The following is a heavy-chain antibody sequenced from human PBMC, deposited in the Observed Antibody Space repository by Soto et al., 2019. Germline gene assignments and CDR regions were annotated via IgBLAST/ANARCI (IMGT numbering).Heavy chain of an antibody. CDR1: GGTFSSYA. Sequence: QVQLVQSGAEVKKPGSSVKVSCKASGGTFSSYAISWVRQAPGQGLEWMGGIIPIFGTANYAQKFQGRVTITANESTSTAYMKLSSLRSEDTAVYYCARYCSGGSRRAEGRGMDVWGQGTTVTVSS. CDR2: IIPIFGTA. J-gene: IGHJ6*02. CDR3: ARYCSGGSRRAEGRGMDV. V-gene: IGHV1-69*01. D-gene: IGHD2-15*01.